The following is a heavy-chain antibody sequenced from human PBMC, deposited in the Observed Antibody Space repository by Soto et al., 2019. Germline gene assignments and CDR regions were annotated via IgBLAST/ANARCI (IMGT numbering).Heavy chain of an antibody. J-gene: IGHJ3*01. V-gene: IGHV1-69*02. CDR2: IIPMLTVT. Sequence: QVPLEQSGAEGKKPGSSGKVSCKAAGGTFSPYTLIWVRQAPGQGLEGMGRIIPMLTVTNSAQKFQGRVTLTADKSTSTAFMELTSLTSDDTAVYYCSIGSWSAETFDVWGQGTMVTVSS. D-gene: IGHD2-2*01. CDR1: GGTFSPYT. CDR3: SIGSWSAETFDV.